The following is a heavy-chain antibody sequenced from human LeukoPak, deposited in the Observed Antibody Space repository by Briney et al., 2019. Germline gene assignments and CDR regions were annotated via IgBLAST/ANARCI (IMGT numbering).Heavy chain of an antibody. CDR1: GFTFSSYS. V-gene: IGHV3-21*01. CDR2: ISSSSSYI. D-gene: IGHD6-13*01. J-gene: IGHJ4*02. CDR3: ARRGGAAGNDY. Sequence: GGSLRLSCAASGFTFSSYSMNWVRQAPGKGLEWVSSISSSSSYIYYAHSVKGRFTISRDNAKNSLYLQMNSLRAEDTAVYYCARRGGAAGNDYWGQGTLVTVSS.